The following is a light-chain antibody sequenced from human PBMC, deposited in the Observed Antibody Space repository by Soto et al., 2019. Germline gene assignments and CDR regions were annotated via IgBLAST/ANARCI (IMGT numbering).Light chain of an antibody. Sequence: QSVLTQPRSVSGSPGQSVTISCTGTSSDVGGYDFVSWFQHHPGKPPKLIMYDVSKRPSGVPDRFSGSKSGNTASLTISGLQAEDEADYYCCSYAGSHTFVFGTGTKVTVL. V-gene: IGLV2-11*01. CDR3: CSYAGSHTFV. CDR2: DVS. CDR1: SSDVGGYDF. J-gene: IGLJ1*01.